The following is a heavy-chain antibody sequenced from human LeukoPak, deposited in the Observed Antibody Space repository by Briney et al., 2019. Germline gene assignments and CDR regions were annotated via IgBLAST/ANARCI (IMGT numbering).Heavy chain of an antibody. D-gene: IGHD2-15*01. CDR1: GGSISSYY. CDR3: ARGLGYCSGGSCYKIHWFDP. V-gene: IGHV4-59*01. J-gene: IGHJ5*02. Sequence: SETLSLTCTVSGGSISSYYWSWIRQPPGKGLEWIGYIYYRESTNYNPPLKRGVTISVDTSKNQFSLKLSSVTAADTAVYYCARGLGYCSGGSCYKIHWFDPWGQGTLVTVSS. CDR2: IYYREST.